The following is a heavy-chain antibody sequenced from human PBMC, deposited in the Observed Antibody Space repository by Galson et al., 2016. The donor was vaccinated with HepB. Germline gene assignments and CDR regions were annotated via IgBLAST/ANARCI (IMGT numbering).Heavy chain of an antibody. D-gene: IGHD3-10*01. Sequence: SLRLSCAASGFTFSSDVMSWVHQAPGKGLEWVSDISPSGGVAYYADSVEGRFTTSRDNSRNTLYLEMDRLRVEDTALYYCVKVRGPGGPFYFQYWGQGTLVTAST. CDR1: GFTFSSDV. CDR3: VKVRGPGGPFYFQY. CDR2: ISPSGGVA. J-gene: IGHJ4*02. V-gene: IGHV3-23*01.